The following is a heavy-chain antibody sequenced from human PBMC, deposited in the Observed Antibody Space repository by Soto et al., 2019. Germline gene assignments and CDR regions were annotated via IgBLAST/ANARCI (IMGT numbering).Heavy chain of an antibody. Sequence: EVQLLESGGGLVQPGGSLRLSCAASGFTFSNFAMTWVRQAPGKGLEWVAAISASGNSPYYAESARGRFTISRDNSKNTVLLQMSSLGPEDTAVYYCARRLTPSVTAMGYWGQGTLVTVSS. CDR1: GFTFSNFA. D-gene: IGHD2-21*02. CDR2: ISASGNSP. CDR3: ARRLTPSVTAMGY. J-gene: IGHJ4*02. V-gene: IGHV3-23*01.